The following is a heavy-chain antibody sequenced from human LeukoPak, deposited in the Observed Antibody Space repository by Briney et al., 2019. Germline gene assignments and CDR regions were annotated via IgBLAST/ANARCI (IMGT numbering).Heavy chain of an antibody. D-gene: IGHD1-7*01. J-gene: IGHJ4*02. CDR3: AKEYSKTTSCSLGY. Sequence: ASVNVSCKASGVSFTNYLMRWVRQDPGQRLEWLGWINPNSGGTNYAPNFRGRVTMTRDTSNNQAYLELNTLRADDTAVYYCAKEYSKTTSCSLGYWGQGTLVTVSS. CDR2: INPNSGGT. V-gene: IGHV1-2*02. CDR1: GVSFTNYL.